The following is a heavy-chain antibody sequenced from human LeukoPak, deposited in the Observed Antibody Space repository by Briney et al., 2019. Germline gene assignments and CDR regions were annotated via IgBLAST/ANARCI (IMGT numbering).Heavy chain of an antibody. D-gene: IGHD2-21*01. Sequence: ASVKVSCKASGYTFTGYYMHWVRQAPGQGLEWMGWINPNSGGTNYAQKFQGRVTMTRDTSISTAYMELSRLRPDDTAVYYCARTGGALSWFYFDYWGQGTLVTVSS. J-gene: IGHJ4*02. CDR3: ARTGGALSWFYFDY. CDR2: INPNSGGT. CDR1: GYTFTGYY. V-gene: IGHV1-2*02.